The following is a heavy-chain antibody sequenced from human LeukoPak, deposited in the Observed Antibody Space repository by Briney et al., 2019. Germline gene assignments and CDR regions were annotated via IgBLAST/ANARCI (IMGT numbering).Heavy chain of an antibody. CDR3: ARGPKWLLRSRYFDY. CDR1: GGSISSGSYY. V-gene: IGHV4-61*02. J-gene: IGHJ4*02. D-gene: IGHD3-22*01. CDR2: IYTSGST. Sequence: SETLSLTCTVSGGSISSGSYYWSWIRQPAGKGLEWIGRIYTSGSTNYNPSLKSRVTISVDTSKNQFSLKLSSVTAADTAVYYCARGPKWLLRSRYFDYWGQGTLVTVSS.